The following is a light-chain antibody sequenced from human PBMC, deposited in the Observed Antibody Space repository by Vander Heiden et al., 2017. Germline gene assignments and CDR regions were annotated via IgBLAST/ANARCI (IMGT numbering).Light chain of an antibody. V-gene: IGKV1-39*01. CDR3: HQTSRTTWT. CDR2: AAS. J-gene: IGKJ1*01. CDR1: QSVFTS. Sequence: DIQMTQSPSSLSASVGDRVTITCRASQSVFTSLNWYQQRPGKAPRLLIYAASTLQIGVPARFSGSGSGTDFTLTISSLQPEDFATYYCHQTSRTTWTFGQGTRVDVK.